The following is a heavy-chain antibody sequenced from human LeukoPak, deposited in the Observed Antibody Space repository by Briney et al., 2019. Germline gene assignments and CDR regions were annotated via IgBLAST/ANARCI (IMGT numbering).Heavy chain of an antibody. CDR3: AHRRKDVGYFDWYFFDY. CDR1: GFSLSTGGVG. CDR2: IYWNDNK. Sequence: SGPTLVKPTRTLTLTCTFSGFSLSTGGVGVGWIRQPPGKALEWLAHIYWNDNKFYNPSLKNRLTITKDTSKNQVVLTMTNMDPVDTATYYCAHRRKDVGYFDWYFFDYWGQGTLVTVSS. J-gene: IGHJ4*02. D-gene: IGHD3-9*01. V-gene: IGHV2-5*01.